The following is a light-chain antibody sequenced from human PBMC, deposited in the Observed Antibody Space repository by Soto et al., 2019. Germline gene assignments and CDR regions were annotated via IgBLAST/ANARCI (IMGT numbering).Light chain of an antibody. CDR2: DAS. J-gene: IGKJ5*01. CDR1: QDISLY. V-gene: IGKV1-33*01. CDR3: QQYDDLPIT. Sequence: DIQMTQSPSSLSASVGDTVTITCQASQDISLYLNWYQQKPGTALKLLIYDASNLHPVVPSRFRVSGSGTEFSFNITSLQPEDVAIYYCQQYDDLPITFGQGTRLKIK.